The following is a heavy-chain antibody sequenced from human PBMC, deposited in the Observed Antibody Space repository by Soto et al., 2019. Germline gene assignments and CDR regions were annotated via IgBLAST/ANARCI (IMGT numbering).Heavy chain of an antibody. J-gene: IGHJ6*02. CDR1: GGTFSSYA. D-gene: IGHD3-22*01. CDR2: IIPIFGTA. Sequence: SVKVSCKASGGTFSSYAISWVRQAPGQGLEWMGGIIPIFGTANYAQKFQGGVTITADESTSTAYMELSSLRSEDTAVYYCATGRTNYYDSSGYYYYGMDVWGQGTTVTVSS. V-gene: IGHV1-69*13. CDR3: ATGRTNYYDSSGYYYYGMDV.